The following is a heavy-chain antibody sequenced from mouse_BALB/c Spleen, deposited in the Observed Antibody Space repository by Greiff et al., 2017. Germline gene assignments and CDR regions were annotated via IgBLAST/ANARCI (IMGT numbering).Heavy chain of an antibody. V-gene: IGHV5-17*02. CDR3: ARDGPDY. CDR1: GFTFSSFG. D-gene: IGHD1-2*01. CDR2: ISSGSSTI. J-gene: IGHJ2*01. Sequence: EVMLVESGGGLVQPGGSRKLSCAASGFTFSSFGMHWVRQAPEKGLEWVAYISSGSSTIYYADTVKGRFTISRDNPKNTLFLQMTSLRSEDTAMYYCARDGPDYWGQGTTLTVSS.